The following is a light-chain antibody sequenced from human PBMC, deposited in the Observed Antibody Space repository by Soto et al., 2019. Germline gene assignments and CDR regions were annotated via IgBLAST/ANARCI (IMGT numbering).Light chain of an antibody. Sequence: QSVLTQPASVSGSPGQSITISCTGTSSDVGGYNYVSWYQQHPGKAPKLMIYEVSNRPSGVSNRFSGSKSGNTASLAISGLQAEDEADYYCTSYTSSRTLYVFGTGTKVTVL. J-gene: IGLJ1*01. CDR1: SSDVGGYNY. CDR3: TSYTSSRTLYV. CDR2: EVS. V-gene: IGLV2-14*01.